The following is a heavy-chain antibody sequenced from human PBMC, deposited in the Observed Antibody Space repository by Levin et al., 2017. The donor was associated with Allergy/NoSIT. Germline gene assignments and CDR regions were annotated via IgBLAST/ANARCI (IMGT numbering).Heavy chain of an antibody. D-gene: IGHD2-2*01. Sequence: GGSLRLSCAASGFTFSSYAMHWVRQAPGKGLEWVAVISYDGSNKYYADSVKGRFTISRDNSKNTLYLQMNSLRAEDTAVYYCAREGPIVVVPAAMQTLFDYWGQGTLVTVSS. CDR3: AREGPIVVVPAAMQTLFDY. J-gene: IGHJ4*02. CDR1: GFTFSSYA. CDR2: ISYDGSNK. V-gene: IGHV3-30-3*01.